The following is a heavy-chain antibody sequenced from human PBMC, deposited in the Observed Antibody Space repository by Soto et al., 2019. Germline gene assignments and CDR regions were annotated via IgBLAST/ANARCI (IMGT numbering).Heavy chain of an antibody. V-gene: IGHV1-8*01. CDR3: ARGVSDIVVVPAAMGDRGYYYYMDV. CDR2: MNPNSGNT. CDR1: GYTFTSYD. D-gene: IGHD2-2*01. Sequence: ASVKVSCKASGYTFTSYDINWVRQATGQGLEWMGWMNPNSGNTGYAQKFQGRVTMTRNTSISTAYMELSSLRSEDTAGYYCARGVSDIVVVPAAMGDRGYYYYMDVWGKGTTVTVSS. J-gene: IGHJ6*03.